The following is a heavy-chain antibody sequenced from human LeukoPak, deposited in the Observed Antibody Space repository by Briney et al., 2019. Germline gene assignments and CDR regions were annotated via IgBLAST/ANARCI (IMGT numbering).Heavy chain of an antibody. J-gene: IGHJ5*02. V-gene: IGHV3-20*04. CDR3: ARAGIAAAGTLNWFDP. Sequence: GGSLRLSCGASGFTFSSYAIHWVLQAPGKGLEWVSGINWNGGSTGYADSVKGRFTISRDNAKNSLYLQMNSLRAEDTALYYCARAGIAAAGTLNWFDPWGQGTLVTVSS. CDR1: GFTFSSYA. CDR2: INWNGGST. D-gene: IGHD6-13*01.